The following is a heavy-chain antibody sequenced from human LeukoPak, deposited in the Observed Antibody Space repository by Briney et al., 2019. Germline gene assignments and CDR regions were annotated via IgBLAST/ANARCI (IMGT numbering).Heavy chain of an antibody. D-gene: IGHD2-2*01. CDR3: AKEGRSTNCFDY. CDR2: ISGSGGST. V-gene: IGHV3-23*01. J-gene: IGHJ4*02. Sequence: GGSLRLSCAASGFTFSNYAMSWGRQAPGKGLEWVSAISGSGGSTYYADSVKGRFTISRDNSKNTLHLQMNSRRAEDTAVYYCAKEGRSTNCFDYWGQGTLVTVSS. CDR1: GFTFSNYA.